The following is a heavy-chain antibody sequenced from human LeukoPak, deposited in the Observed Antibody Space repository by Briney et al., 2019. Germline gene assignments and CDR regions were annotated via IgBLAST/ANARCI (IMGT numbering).Heavy chain of an antibody. V-gene: IGHV3-48*02. J-gene: IGHJ3*02. CDR3: AREEAYAFDM. CDR1: GFIFSVYS. CDR2: ITSSSTSI. Sequence: PGGSLRLSCAASGFIFSVYSMNWVRQAPGEGLEWISYITSSSTSIQYADSVRGRFTISRDNTKNSLFLQMNSLTDDDTAVYYCAREEAYAFDMWGQGTMVTVSS.